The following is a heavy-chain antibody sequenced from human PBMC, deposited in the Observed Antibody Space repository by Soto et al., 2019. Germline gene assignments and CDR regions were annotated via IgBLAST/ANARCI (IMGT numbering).Heavy chain of an antibody. CDR3: ARLGAYYQSLDP. CDR2: IYYAGTT. J-gene: IGHJ5*02. D-gene: IGHD2-21*01. V-gene: IGHV4-59*08. CDR1: GGSFSPNY. Sequence: QVQLQESGPGLVKASETLSLTCTVSGGSFSPNYWAWIRQPPGRGLEWIGYIYYAGTTSYNPSLKSRLTIPLXXSKSQISLRLSSVTAADTAVYYCARLGAYYQSLDPWGPGTLVTVSS.